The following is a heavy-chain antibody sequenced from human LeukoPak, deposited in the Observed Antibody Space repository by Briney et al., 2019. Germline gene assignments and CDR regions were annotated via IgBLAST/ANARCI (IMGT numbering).Heavy chain of an antibody. Sequence: GESLKISCKGSGYSFPNYWIGWVRQMPGKGLEWLGIIYPGDSDTRYSPSFQGQVTILADKSISTAYLQWGSLKASDTAMYYCARRYTTSEIFDYWGQGTLVTVSS. D-gene: IGHD6-13*01. CDR3: ARRYTTSEIFDY. V-gene: IGHV5-51*01. CDR1: GYSFPNYW. CDR2: IYPGDSDT. J-gene: IGHJ4*02.